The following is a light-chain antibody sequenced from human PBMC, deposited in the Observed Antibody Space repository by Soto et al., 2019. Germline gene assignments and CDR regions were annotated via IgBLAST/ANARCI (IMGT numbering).Light chain of an antibody. CDR3: QQDDNYPLT. CDR1: RGIRND. Sequence: PMTQSPASLSASVGGTVTITCRARRGIRNDLGWYQQKPGKAPKLLIYGASSLHSGVPARFSGSGSGTDFTLTISSLQPEDFATYYCQQDDNYPLTFGGGTKVDIK. V-gene: IGKV1-6*01. J-gene: IGKJ4*02. CDR2: GAS.